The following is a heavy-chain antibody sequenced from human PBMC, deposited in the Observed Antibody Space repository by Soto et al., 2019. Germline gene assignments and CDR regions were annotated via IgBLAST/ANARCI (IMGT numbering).Heavy chain of an antibody. CDR1: GGSISSGDYY. J-gene: IGHJ3*02. Sequence: SETLSLTCTVSGGSISSGDYYWSWIRQPPGKGLEWIGYIYYSGSTYYNPSLKSRVTISVDTSKNQFSLKLSSVTAADTAVYYCAREVYDSSGSAAFDIWGQGTMVTVSS. CDR3: AREVYDSSGSAAFDI. CDR2: IYYSGST. V-gene: IGHV4-30-4*01. D-gene: IGHD3-22*01.